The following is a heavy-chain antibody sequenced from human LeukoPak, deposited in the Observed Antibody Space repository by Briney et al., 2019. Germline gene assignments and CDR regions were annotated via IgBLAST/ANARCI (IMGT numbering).Heavy chain of an antibody. CDR2: INIDGSTT. V-gene: IGHV3-74*03. CDR3: AKERDDFWSGSVY. Sequence: GGSLRLSCAASGFTLSSYWMHWVRQAPGKGLVWVSRINIDGSTTTYADSVKGRFTISRDNAKNTLYLQLNSLRAEDTAVYYCAKERDDFWSGSVYWGQGTLVTVSS. D-gene: IGHD3-3*01. J-gene: IGHJ4*02. CDR1: GFTLSSYW.